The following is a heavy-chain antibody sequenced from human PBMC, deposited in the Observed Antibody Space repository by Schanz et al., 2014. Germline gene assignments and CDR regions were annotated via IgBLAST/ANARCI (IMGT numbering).Heavy chain of an antibody. V-gene: IGHV1-46*01. J-gene: IGHJ3*02. Sequence: QVQLVQSGAEVKKPGSSVKVSCKASGYTFTSDSMHWVRQAPGQGLEWMGMINPSGGSTTYAQKFQGRVTFTADKSTSTAYMELSSLRYEDTALYYCARGTMPGTFDIWGHGTIVTVSS. CDR3: ARGTMPGTFDI. D-gene: IGHD2-2*01. CDR1: GYTFTSDS. CDR2: INPSGGST.